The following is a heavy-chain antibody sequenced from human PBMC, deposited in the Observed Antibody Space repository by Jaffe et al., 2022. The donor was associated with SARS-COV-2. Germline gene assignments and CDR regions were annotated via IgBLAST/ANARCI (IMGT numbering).Heavy chain of an antibody. D-gene: IGHD3-10*01. CDR2: IYQTGTT. Sequence: QVQLQESGPGLVKPSETLSLTCTVSDYSISSGHFWGWIRQPPGKGLEWIGSIYQTGTTYHNPSLKRRATVSVDTSKNQFSLDLSSVTAADTAVYYCARVVIRFGELDAFDIWGQGTMVTVSS. J-gene: IGHJ3*02. CDR1: DYSISSGHF. V-gene: IGHV4-38-2*02. CDR3: ARVVIRFGELDAFDI.